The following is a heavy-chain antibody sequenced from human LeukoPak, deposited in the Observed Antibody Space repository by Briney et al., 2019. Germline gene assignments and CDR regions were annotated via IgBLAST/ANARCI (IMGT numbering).Heavy chain of an antibody. Sequence: GDSVKVSCKASGGTDSSYAISWVRQAPGQGLEWMGRIIPILGIANYAQKFEGRVTITADTTTSTAYMKLSSLRSEDTAVYYCARDGEILRDILTGYYLSAWGKGTLVTVSS. CDR1: GGTDSSYA. CDR2: IIPILGIA. J-gene: IGHJ5*02. D-gene: IGHD3-9*01. V-gene: IGHV1-69*04. CDR3: ARDGEILRDILTGYYLSA.